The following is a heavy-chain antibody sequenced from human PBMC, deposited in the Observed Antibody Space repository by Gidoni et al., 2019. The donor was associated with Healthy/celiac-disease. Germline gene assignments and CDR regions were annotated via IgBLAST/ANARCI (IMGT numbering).Heavy chain of an antibody. V-gene: IGHV4-38-2*01. J-gene: IGHJ4*02. Sequence: QVQLQESGPGLVKPSETLSLTCAVSGYSISSGYYWGWIRQPPGKGLEWIGSIYHSGSTYYNPSLKSRVTISVDTSKNQFSLKLSSVTAADTAVYYCARVRVPAAAPFDYWGQGTLVTVSS. CDR2: IYHSGST. CDR1: GYSISSGYY. D-gene: IGHD2-2*01. CDR3: ARVRVPAAAPFDY.